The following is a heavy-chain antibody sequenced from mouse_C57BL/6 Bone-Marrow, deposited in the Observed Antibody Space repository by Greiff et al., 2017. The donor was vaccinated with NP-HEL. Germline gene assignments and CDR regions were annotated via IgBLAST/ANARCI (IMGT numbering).Heavy chain of an antibody. CDR3: ARLRPYYYGSSHYFDY. Sequence: VQLQQSGAELARPGASVKMSCKASGYTFTSYTMHWVKQRPGQGLEWIGYINPSSGYTKYNQKFKDKATLTADESSSTAYMQLSSLTSEDSAFYYCARLRPYYYGSSHYFDYWGQGTTLTVSS. CDR1: GYTFTSYT. J-gene: IGHJ2*01. D-gene: IGHD1-1*01. V-gene: IGHV1-4*01. CDR2: INPSSGYT.